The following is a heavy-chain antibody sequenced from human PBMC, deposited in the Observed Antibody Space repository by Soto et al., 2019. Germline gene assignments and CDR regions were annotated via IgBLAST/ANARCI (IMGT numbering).Heavy chain of an antibody. CDR1: GFTFSSYA. CDR2: ITGSGGRT. Sequence: PGGSLRLSCVASGFTFSSYAMSWVRQAPGKGLEWVSGITGSGGRTFDADSVKGRFTISRDNSKNTLYLEMNSLRAEDTAVYYCVKDRFRDYYDRTETWFDPWGQGTLVTVSS. V-gene: IGHV3-23*01. CDR3: VKDRFRDYYDRTETWFDP. D-gene: IGHD3-22*01. J-gene: IGHJ5*02.